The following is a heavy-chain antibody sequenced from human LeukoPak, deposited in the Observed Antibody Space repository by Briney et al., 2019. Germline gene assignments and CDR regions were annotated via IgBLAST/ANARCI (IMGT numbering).Heavy chain of an antibody. CDR1: GGSFSGYY. D-gene: IGHD6-13*01. V-gene: IGHV4-34*01. Sequence: SETLSLTCAVYGGSFSGYYWSWIRQPPGKGLEWIGEINHSGSTNYNPSLKSRITISVDTSKNQFSLKLSSVTAADTAVYYCARVPQFSAAGLNYYYGMDVWGKGTTVTVSS. CDR2: INHSGST. CDR3: ARVPQFSAAGLNYYYGMDV. J-gene: IGHJ6*04.